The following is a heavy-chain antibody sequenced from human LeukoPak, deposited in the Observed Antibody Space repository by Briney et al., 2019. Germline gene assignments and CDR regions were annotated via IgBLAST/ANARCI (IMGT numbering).Heavy chain of an antibody. D-gene: IGHD4-17*01. J-gene: IGHJ4*02. V-gene: IGHV1-18*01. CDR3: ARGDSTVTLYYFDY. Sequence: ASVKVSCKASGYTFPRYGISWVRQPPGQGLEWMGWISAYNGNTNYAQKLQGRVTMTTDTSTSTAYMELRSLRSDDTAVYYCARGDSTVTLYYFDYWGQGTLVTVSS. CDR2: ISAYNGNT. CDR1: GYTFPRYG.